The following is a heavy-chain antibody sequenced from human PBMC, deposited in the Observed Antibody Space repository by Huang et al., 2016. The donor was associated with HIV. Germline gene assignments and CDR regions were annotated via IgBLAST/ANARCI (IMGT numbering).Heavy chain of an antibody. CDR1: GFTFSGYG. CDR3: AKDNDLYYFDY. CDR2: ITFDGKNK. J-gene: IGHJ4*02. D-gene: IGHD1-1*01. Sequence: QVHLVESGGGVVQPGRSLRLSCAASGFTFSGYGMHWVRQAPGKGLGLVAVITFDGKNKYYAESVRGRFTVSRDNSQNTVSLQMNTLRAEDTAVYYCAKDNDLYYFDYWGQGTLVTVSS. V-gene: IGHV3-30*18.